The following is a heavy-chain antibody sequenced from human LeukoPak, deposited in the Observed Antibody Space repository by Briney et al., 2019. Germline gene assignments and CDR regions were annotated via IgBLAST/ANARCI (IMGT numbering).Heavy chain of an antibody. D-gene: IGHD4-17*01. CDR3: ARGGVGGYGDYEDYYYYGMDV. Sequence: GGSLRLSCAASGFTFSSYWMSWVRQAPGKGLEWVANIKQDGSEKYYADSVKGRFTISRDNAKNSLYLQMNSLRAEDTAVYYCARGGVGGYGDYEDYYYYGMDVWGQGTTVTVSS. CDR1: GFTFSSYW. J-gene: IGHJ6*02. CDR2: IKQDGSEK. V-gene: IGHV3-7*01.